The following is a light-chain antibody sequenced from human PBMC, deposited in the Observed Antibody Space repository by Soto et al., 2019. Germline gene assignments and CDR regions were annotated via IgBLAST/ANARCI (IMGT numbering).Light chain of an antibody. CDR2: AAS. V-gene: IGKV1-8*01. CDR3: QQYYSNPGT. CDR1: QGISSY. Sequence: IRMTQSPAPLSVSPGDRATITCRASQGISSYIARYQQKPGKAPKLLIYAASTLQSGVPSRFSGSGSGTDFTLTISSLQPEDFATYYCQQYYSNPGTFGQGTKVDIK. J-gene: IGKJ1*01.